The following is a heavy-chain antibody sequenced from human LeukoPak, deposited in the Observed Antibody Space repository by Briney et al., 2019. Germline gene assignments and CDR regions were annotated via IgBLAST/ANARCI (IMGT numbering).Heavy chain of an antibody. V-gene: IGHV3-7*01. J-gene: IGHJ4*02. CDR1: GFTFTSHW. Sequence: GGSLRLSCAASGFTFTSHWMSWVRQAPGKGLEWVANIKQDGSEKYYVDSVKGRFTISRDNAKNSLYLQINSLRAEDTAVYYCARTSSTFGGVIVPFDYWGQGTLVTVSS. CDR3: ARTSSTFGGVIVPFDY. CDR2: IKQDGSEK. D-gene: IGHD3-16*02.